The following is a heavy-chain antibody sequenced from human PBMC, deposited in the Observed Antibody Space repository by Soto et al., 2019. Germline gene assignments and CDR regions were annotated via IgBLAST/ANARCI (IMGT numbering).Heavy chain of an antibody. V-gene: IGHV1-3*01. CDR3: VRDRWNYDVYYYYYMDV. J-gene: IGHJ6*03. CDR1: GYTFTSYA. Sequence: GASVKVSCKASGYTFTSYAMHWVRQAPGQRLEWMGWINAGNGNTKYSQKFQGRVTITRDTSASTAYMELSSLRSEDTAVYYCVRDRWNYDVYYYYYMDVWGKGTTVTVSS. CDR2: INAGNGNT. D-gene: IGHD1-7*01.